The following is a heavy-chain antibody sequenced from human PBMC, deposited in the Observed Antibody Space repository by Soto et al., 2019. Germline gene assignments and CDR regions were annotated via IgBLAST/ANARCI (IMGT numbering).Heavy chain of an antibody. D-gene: IGHD1-26*01. CDR3: ARDLLLVGAAPSNFDY. CDR2: ISSNSAYI. V-gene: IGHV3-21*01. J-gene: IGHJ4*02. Sequence: PGGSLRLSCAASGFTFRSFTMNWVRQAPGKGLEWVSTISSNSAYIYYTDALRGRFTISRDNAKNSLHLQMNSLRAEDTAVYYCARDLLLVGAAPSNFDYWGQGTLVTVSS. CDR1: GFTFRSFT.